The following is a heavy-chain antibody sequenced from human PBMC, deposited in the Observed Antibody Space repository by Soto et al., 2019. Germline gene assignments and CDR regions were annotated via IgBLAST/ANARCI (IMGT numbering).Heavy chain of an antibody. Sequence: GGSLRLSGAASGFIFSDYWISWVRQAPWKGPEWVANIKFDGIEKQYVDSVRGRFTISRDNSRNSLFLQMNSLRAGDTAVYYCVNYVGYCSSSTRYSTRNQYFDSFGQRTLVTVCS. CDR1: GFIFSDYW. CDR3: VNYVGYCSSSTRYSTRNQYFDS. D-gene: IGHD2-2*03. V-gene: IGHV3-7*03. CDR2: IKFDGIEK. J-gene: IGHJ4*02.